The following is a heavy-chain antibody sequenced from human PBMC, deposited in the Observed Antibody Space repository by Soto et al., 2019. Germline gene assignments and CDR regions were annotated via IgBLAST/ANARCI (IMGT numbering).Heavy chain of an antibody. J-gene: IGHJ4*02. CDR1: GFSLTTRGVG. V-gene: IGHV2-5*02. CDR3: AHRRTGDLIDY. Sequence: QITLKESGPALVKPTQTLTLTCTFSGFSLTTRGVGVGWIRQPPRKALEWLALIYWDDDRRYSPSLKSRLTITKDTSKNQVVLTITNMGPVDTATYYFAHRRTGDLIDYLGQGTLVTVSS. CDR2: IYWDDDR. D-gene: IGHD2-21*01.